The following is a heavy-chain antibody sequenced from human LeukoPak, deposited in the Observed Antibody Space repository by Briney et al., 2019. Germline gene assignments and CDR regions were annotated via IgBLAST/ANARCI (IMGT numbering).Heavy chain of an antibody. V-gene: IGHV3-48*01. Sequence: GGSLRLSCAISGFTFSDYGMNWVRQAPGKGLEWISYIGSSSSTRYYADSVKGRFTISRDNAKNSLSLQMNSLRGEDTAVYYCAKNGVVVGVSDYWGQGTLVTVSS. CDR1: GFTFSDYG. J-gene: IGHJ4*02. CDR3: AKNGVVVGVSDY. CDR2: IGSSSSTR. D-gene: IGHD2-15*01.